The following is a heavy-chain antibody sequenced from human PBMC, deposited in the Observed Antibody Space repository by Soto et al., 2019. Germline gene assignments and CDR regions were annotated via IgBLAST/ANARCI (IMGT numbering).Heavy chain of an antibody. D-gene: IGHD3-3*02. V-gene: IGHV3-33*01. Sequence: QVQLVESGGGVVQPGRSLRLSCAASGFTFSSYGMHWVRQAPGKGLEWVAVIWSDGSNKYYADSVKGRFTISRDNSKNTLYLQMNSLRAEDTAVYYCARAHFVSYYFDYWGQGTLVTVSS. J-gene: IGHJ4*02. CDR1: GFTFSSYG. CDR3: ARAHFVSYYFDY. CDR2: IWSDGSNK.